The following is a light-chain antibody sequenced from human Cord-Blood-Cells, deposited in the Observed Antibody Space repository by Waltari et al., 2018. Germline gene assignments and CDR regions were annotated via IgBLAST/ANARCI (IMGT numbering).Light chain of an antibody. CDR2: AAS. J-gene: IGKJ1*01. Sequence: DIQMTQSPSSLSASVGDRVTITCRASQSISSYLNWYQQKPGKAPKLLIYAASSLQSGVPSSFSGSGSGTDFTLTISSLQPEDFATYYCQQSYNTLWTFGQGTKVEIK. V-gene: IGKV1-39*01. CDR3: QQSYNTLWT. CDR1: QSISSY.